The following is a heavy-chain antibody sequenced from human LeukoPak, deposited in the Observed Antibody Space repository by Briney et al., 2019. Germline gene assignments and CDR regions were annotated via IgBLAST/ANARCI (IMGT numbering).Heavy chain of an antibody. J-gene: IGHJ4*02. CDR3: ARANYNWNYWDY. D-gene: IGHD1-20*01. CDR2: IYYSGST. Sequence: PSETLSLTCTVSGVSISSSSYYWGWISPPPGNGLEWIGSIYYSGSTYYNPSIKSRVTLSVDTSKNQFSLKLSSVTAADTAVYYCARANYNWNYWDYWGQGTLVTVSS. V-gene: IGHV4-39*07. CDR1: GVSISSSSYY.